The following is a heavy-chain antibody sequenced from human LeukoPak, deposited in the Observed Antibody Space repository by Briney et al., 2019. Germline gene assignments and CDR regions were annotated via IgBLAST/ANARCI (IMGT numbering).Heavy chain of an antibody. CDR3: VRLRRNSDTSGFYYYYDY. CDR1: GYTFSSYS. Sequence: GGSLRLSCAASGYTFSSYSINWVRQAPGKGLEWVSSISVRSNYIYYADSVRGRFSISRDDARDSLYLQVNSLRAEDTAVYYCVRLRRNSDTSGFYYYYDYWGQGTLVTVSS. CDR2: ISVRSNYI. V-gene: IGHV3-21*01. D-gene: IGHD3-22*01. J-gene: IGHJ4*02.